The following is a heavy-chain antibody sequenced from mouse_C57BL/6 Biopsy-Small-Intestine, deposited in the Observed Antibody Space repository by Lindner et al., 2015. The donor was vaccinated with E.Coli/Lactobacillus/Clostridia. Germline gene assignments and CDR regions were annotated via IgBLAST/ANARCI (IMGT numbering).Heavy chain of an antibody. D-gene: IGHD2-12*01. Sequence: VQLQESGGGLVKPGGSLKLSCAASGFTFSDYGMHWVRQAPEKGLEWVAYISSGSGTIYYADTVKGRFTISRDNAKNTLLLQMPSLRSEDTAMYYCARVYRLGWFAYWGQGTLVTVSA. V-gene: IGHV5-17*01. CDR1: GFTFSDYG. J-gene: IGHJ3*01. CDR2: ISSGSGTI. CDR3: ARVYRLGWFAY.